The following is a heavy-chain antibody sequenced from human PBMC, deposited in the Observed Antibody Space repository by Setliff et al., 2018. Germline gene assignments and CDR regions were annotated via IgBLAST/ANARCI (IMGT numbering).Heavy chain of an antibody. CDR3: ARDGGDGYGVDAYAGGGFDI. J-gene: IGHJ3*02. Sequence: SETLSLTCAVSGYSISSPHYWGWIRQPPGKGLEWTGSIKHSGNTYYNPSLKCRVTISVDTSNNQFSLKLTSVTAADTAVYYCARDGGDGYGVDAYAGGGFDIWGQGTMVTVSS. CDR1: GYSISSPHY. D-gene: IGHD4-17*01. CDR2: IKHSGNT. V-gene: IGHV4-38-2*02.